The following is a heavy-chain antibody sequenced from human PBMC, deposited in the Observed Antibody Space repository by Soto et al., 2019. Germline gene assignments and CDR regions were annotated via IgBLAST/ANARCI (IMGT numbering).Heavy chain of an antibody. Sequence: GGSLRLSCAASGFTFTTFGIHWVRQAPGRGLEWVALVSYDGRYKYYRDSVQGRFTISRDDSKSTVFLQMNSLRAEDTAVYYCVRGKERDYFAPGGPVWGQGTLVTVSS. D-gene: IGHD2-8*02. V-gene: IGHV3-30*03. CDR2: VSYDGRYK. CDR3: VRGKERDYFAPGGPV. J-gene: IGHJ4*02. CDR1: GFTFTTFG.